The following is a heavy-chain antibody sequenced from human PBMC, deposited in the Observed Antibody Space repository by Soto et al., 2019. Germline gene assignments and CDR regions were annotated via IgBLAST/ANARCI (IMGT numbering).Heavy chain of an antibody. CDR2: ISSSSGRTT. J-gene: IGHJ3*01. CDR1: GFNFGLYA. Sequence: GGSLRLSCAASGFNFGLYAMTWVRQVPGKSLEWVSEISSSSGRTTRYADSVMGRFTISRDNSRKTLYLEMTNLRADDTATYFCAQMTVLITSACHXLGQRQWVT. D-gene: IGHD3-16*01. CDR3: AQMTVLITSACHX. V-gene: IGHV3-23*01.